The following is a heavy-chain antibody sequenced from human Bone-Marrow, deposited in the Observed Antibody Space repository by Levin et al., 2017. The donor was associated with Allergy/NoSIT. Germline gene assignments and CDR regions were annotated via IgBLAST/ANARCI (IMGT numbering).Heavy chain of an antibody. V-gene: IGHV4-59*02. CDR2: IYHTGSAN. Sequence: SQTLSLTCTVSGASVPSPYWNWIRQPPGKGLEWIGNIYHTGSANYYNPSLKSRLSISIDTSKNEFSLKLTSVTAADTAVYYCARATGGGSYATSFDRWGQGAQVTVSS. CDR1: GASVPSPY. CDR3: ARATGGGSYATSFDR. J-gene: IGHJ4*02. D-gene: IGHD2-15*01.